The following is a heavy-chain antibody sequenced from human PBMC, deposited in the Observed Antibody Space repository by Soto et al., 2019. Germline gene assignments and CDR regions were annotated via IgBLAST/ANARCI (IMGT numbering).Heavy chain of an antibody. J-gene: IGHJ4*02. CDR2: VSIGGST. Sequence: DVQLLESGGGLVQPEGSLRLSCAASGFTFSSYAMGWVRQGPGKGLVWVAVVSIGGSTHYADSVRGRFTISTDNSKNARSLPMNSLTPEATDVYFCANSSRAGTHFDYCGQGALVTVSS. V-gene: IGHV3-23*01. CDR1: GFTFSSYA. CDR3: ANSSRAGTHFDY. D-gene: IGHD6-13*01.